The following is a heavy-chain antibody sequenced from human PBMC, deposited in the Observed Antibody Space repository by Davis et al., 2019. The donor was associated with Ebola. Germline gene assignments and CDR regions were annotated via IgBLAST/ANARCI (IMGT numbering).Heavy chain of an antibody. Sequence: PGGSLRLSCAASGFTFSSSWMHWVRQAPGKGLVWVSLINNDGSITTYADSVKGRFTISRDNAKKSLYLLMNSLREEDTGVYYCTRDGEYPYKFWFDTWGQGTLVTVSS. CDR2: INNDGSIT. D-gene: IGHD3-10*01. J-gene: IGHJ5*02. CDR3: TRDGEYPYKFWFDT. CDR1: GFTFSSSW. V-gene: IGHV3-74*01.